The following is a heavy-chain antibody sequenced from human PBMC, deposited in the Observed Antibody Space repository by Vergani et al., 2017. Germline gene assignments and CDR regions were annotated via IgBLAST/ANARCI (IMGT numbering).Heavy chain of an antibody. D-gene: IGHD3-10*01. V-gene: IGHV4-31*03. CDR2: INHSGSN. CDR3: ARGQRGSGSWYNWFDP. J-gene: IGHJ5*02. Sequence: QVQLQESGPGLVKPSQTLSLTCTVSGGSISSGGYYWSWIRQHPGKGLEWIGEINHSGSNNYNPSLKSRVTISVDTSKNQFSLKLSSVTAADTAVYYCARGQRGSGSWYNWFDPWGQGTLVTVSS. CDR1: GGSISSGGYY.